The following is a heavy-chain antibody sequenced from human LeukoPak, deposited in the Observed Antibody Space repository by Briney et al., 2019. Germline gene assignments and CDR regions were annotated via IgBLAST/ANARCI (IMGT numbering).Heavy chain of an antibody. Sequence: GSLRLSCAASGFTFSNYEMNWVRQAPGKGLEWVSYISSSGSTIYYADSVKGRFIISRDNAKNSLYLQMNSLRAEDTAVYYCAQIYTYGSSQFDYWGQGTLVTVSS. CDR2: ISSSGSTI. CDR3: AQIYTYGSSQFDY. J-gene: IGHJ4*02. CDR1: GFTFSNYE. V-gene: IGHV3-48*03. D-gene: IGHD5-18*01.